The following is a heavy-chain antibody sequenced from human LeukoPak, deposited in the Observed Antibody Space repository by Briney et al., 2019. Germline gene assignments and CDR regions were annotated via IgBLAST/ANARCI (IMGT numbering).Heavy chain of an antibody. Sequence: GGSLRLSCAASGFTFSSYGMHWVRQAPGKGLEWVAFIRYDGSNKYYADSVKGRFTISRDNSKNTLYLQMNSLRAEDTAVYYCAKILEGSTFGYYYYYMDVWGKGTTVTVSS. D-gene: IGHD3-10*01. J-gene: IGHJ6*03. CDR2: IRYDGSNK. CDR1: GFTFSSYG. V-gene: IGHV3-30*02. CDR3: AKILEGSTFGYYYYYMDV.